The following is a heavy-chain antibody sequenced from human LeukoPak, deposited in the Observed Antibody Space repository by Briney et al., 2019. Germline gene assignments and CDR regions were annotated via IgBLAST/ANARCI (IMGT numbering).Heavy chain of an antibody. CDR1: GGTFSSYA. Sequence: ASVKVSCKASGGTFSSYAISWVRQAPGRGLEWMGGIIPIFGTANYAQKFQGRVTITADESTSTAYMELSSLRSEDTAVYYCARGGYYYDSSGYYPFDYWGQGTLVTVSS. V-gene: IGHV1-69*01. CDR2: IIPIFGTA. CDR3: ARGGYYYDSSGYYPFDY. J-gene: IGHJ4*02. D-gene: IGHD3-22*01.